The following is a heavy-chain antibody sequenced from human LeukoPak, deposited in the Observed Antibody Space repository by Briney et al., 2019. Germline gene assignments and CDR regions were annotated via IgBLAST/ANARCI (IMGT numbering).Heavy chain of an antibody. CDR3: ARDLVGVPAARRGPYYYYYMDV. J-gene: IGHJ6*03. Sequence: SETLSLTCTVSGGSISSSSYYWGWIRQPPGKGLEWIGSIYYSGSTYYNPSLKSRVTISVDTSKNQFSLKLSSVTAADTAVYYCARDLVGVPAARRGPYYYYYMDVWGKGTTVTISS. V-gene: IGHV4-39*07. D-gene: IGHD2-2*01. CDR2: IYYSGST. CDR1: GGSISSSSYY.